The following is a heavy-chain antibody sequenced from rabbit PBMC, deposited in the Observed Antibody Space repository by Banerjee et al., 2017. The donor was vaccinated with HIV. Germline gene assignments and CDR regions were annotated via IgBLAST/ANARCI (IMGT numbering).Heavy chain of an antibody. D-gene: IGHD6-1*01. CDR2: IDTGSDSA. CDR1: GFTLSSYW. J-gene: IGHJ2*01. CDR3: ARGKYTYAYDALDP. V-gene: IGHV1S40*01. Sequence: QSLEESGGDLAKPGASLTLTCTASGFTLSSYWMCWVRQAPGKGLEWIGYIDTGSDSAAYASWVNGRFTISKTSSTTVTLQMTSLTAADTATYFCARGKYTYAYDALDPWGPGTLVTVS.